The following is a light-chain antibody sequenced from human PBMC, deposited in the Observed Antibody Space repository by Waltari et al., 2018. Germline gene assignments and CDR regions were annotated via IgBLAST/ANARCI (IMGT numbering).Light chain of an antibody. V-gene: IGLV3-1*01. Sequence: SYELTQPPSVSVSPGQTASITCPGDNLGDKYACWYQQKPGQSPGLVIYQDSKRPSGIPERFSGSNSGNTATLTISGTQAMDEADYYCQAWDSRVFGGGTKLTVL. CDR3: QAWDSRV. CDR2: QDS. J-gene: IGLJ2*01. CDR1: NLGDKY.